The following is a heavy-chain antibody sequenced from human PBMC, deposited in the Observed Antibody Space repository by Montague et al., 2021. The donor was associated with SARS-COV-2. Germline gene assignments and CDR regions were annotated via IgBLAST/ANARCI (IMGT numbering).Heavy chain of an antibody. J-gene: IGHJ5*02. Sequence: SETLSLTCTVSGGSISSSSYYRGWIRQPPGKGLEWIGSIYYSGSTYYNPSLKSRVTISVDTSKNQFSLKLSSVTAADTAVYYCASGYSGYEYSTGFDLWGQGTTVTVSS. V-gene: IGHV4-39*01. CDR1: GGSISSSSYY. D-gene: IGHD5-12*01. CDR3: ASGYSGYEYSTGFDL. CDR2: IYYSGST.